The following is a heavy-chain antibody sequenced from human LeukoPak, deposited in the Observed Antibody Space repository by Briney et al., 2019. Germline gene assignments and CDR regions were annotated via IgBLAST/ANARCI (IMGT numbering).Heavy chain of an antibody. CDR1: GGTFSSYA. CDR2: IIPILGIA. V-gene: IGHV1-69*04. Sequence: GASVKVSCKASGGTFSSYAISWVRQAPGQGLEWMGRIIPILGIANYAQKFQGRVTITADKSTSTAYMELSSLRSEDTAVYYCARDPRDSGGSSRPTYYYYGMDVWGQGTTVTVSS. J-gene: IGHJ6*02. D-gene: IGHD2-15*01. CDR3: ARDPRDSGGSSRPTYYYYGMDV.